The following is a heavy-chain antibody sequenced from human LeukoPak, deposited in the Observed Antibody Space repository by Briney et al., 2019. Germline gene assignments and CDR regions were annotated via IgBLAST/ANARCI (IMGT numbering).Heavy chain of an antibody. Sequence: GGSLRLSCAASGFTFSNAWMSWVRQAPGKGLEWVGRIKSKTDGGTTDYAAPVKGRFTISRDDSKNTLYLQMNSLRAEDTAVYYCAKDASVAGTTTDFDYWGQGTLVTVSS. CDR2: IKSKTDGGTT. CDR3: AKDASVAGTTTDFDY. V-gene: IGHV3-15*01. J-gene: IGHJ4*02. CDR1: GFTFSNAW. D-gene: IGHD6-19*01.